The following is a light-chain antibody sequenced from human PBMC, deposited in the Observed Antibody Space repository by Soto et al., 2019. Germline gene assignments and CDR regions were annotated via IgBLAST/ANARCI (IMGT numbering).Light chain of an antibody. Sequence: QSVLTQPASVSGSPGQSITISCTGTISDVSGYNYVSWYQQHPGKAPKLIIYEVSNRPSGVSHRFSGSKSGNTASLTISGLQAEDEADYYCSSYTTTNTLLFGGGTKLTVL. CDR2: EVS. J-gene: IGLJ2*01. V-gene: IGLV2-14*01. CDR1: ISDVSGYNY. CDR3: SSYTTTNTLL.